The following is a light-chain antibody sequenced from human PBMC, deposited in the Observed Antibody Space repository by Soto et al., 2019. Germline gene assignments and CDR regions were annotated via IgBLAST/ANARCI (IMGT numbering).Light chain of an antibody. CDR2: GAS. CDR1: QSISGY. Sequence: DIQMNQSPSSLSSAILDIVNITCLASQSISGYLNWYQQKPGKAPKLLISGASTLQSGVPSRFSGRGSGTDFTLVISSLQREDVATYHCQKSFSTLLTCGGGNKGAI. CDR3: QKSFSTLLT. J-gene: IGKJ4*01. V-gene: IGKV1-39*01.